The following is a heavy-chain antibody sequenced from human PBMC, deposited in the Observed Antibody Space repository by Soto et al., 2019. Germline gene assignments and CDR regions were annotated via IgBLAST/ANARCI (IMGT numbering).Heavy chain of an antibody. CDR3: ARKERKPAAIWN. V-gene: IGHV4-28*01. D-gene: IGHD2-2*01. Sequence: SETLSLTCAVSGFSIGSNNWWGWIRQPPGKGLEWIGNIYYSGTTQFNPSLKGRVTMSIDGAGNQFSLRLSSVTAADTAVYYCARKERKPAAIWNWGQGTLVTVSS. J-gene: IGHJ4*02. CDR1: GFSIGSNNW. CDR2: IYYSGTT.